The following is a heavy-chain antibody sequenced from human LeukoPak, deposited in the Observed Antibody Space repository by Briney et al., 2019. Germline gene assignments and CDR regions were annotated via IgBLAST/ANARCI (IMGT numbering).Heavy chain of an antibody. CDR2: ISYTGST. J-gene: IGHJ6*03. Sequence: SETLSLTCSVSGGSMSNNYWGWIRQPPGRGLEWIGYISYTGSTSYTPSLKSRVSIFLETPRNQFSLEVSSVIAADTAVYYCARLQSANHDNGYYTGGFYYMDVWGKGTTVTVSS. D-gene: IGHD4-17*01. CDR3: ARLQSANHDNGYYTGGFYYMDV. CDR1: GGSMSNNY. V-gene: IGHV4-59*08.